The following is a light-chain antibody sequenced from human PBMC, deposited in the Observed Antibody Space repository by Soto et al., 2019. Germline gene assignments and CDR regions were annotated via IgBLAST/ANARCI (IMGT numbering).Light chain of an antibody. CDR3: MQALQAWT. CDR2: LGS. V-gene: IGKV2-28*01. CDR1: QSLLHTNGYSY. Sequence: IVMTQSPLSLPVTPGEPASISCRSSQSLLHTNGYSYLDWYLQKPGQSPQLLIYLGSNRASGVPDRFSGSRSGTDFTLKISRVEAEDVGVYYCMQALQAWTFGQGTKVEIK. J-gene: IGKJ1*01.